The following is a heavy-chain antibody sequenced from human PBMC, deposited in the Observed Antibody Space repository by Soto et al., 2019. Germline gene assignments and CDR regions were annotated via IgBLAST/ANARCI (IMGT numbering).Heavy chain of an antibody. Sequence: PSETLSLTCTVSGGSISSSSYSWSWIRQPPGKGLEWIGYIYHSGSTYYNPSLKSRVTISLDRSKNQFSLKLSSVTAADTAVYYCARDRGDGYNRDFHYWGQGTLVTVSS. V-gene: IGHV4-30-2*01. CDR2: IYHSGST. CDR1: GGSISSSSYS. J-gene: IGHJ4*02. CDR3: ARDRGDGYNRDFHY. D-gene: IGHD3-10*01.